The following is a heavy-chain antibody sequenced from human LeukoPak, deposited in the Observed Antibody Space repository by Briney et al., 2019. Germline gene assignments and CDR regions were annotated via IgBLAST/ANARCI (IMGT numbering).Heavy chain of an antibody. CDR1: GFTFSSYA. CDR3: AKGVGLGWGNWFDP. Sequence: GGSLRLSCAASGFTFSSYAMSWVRQAPGKGLEWASAISGSGGSTYYADSVKGRFTISRDNSKNTLYLQMNSLRAEDTAVYYCAKGVGLGWGNWFDPWGQGTLVTVSS. CDR2: ISGSGGST. J-gene: IGHJ5*02. V-gene: IGHV3-23*01. D-gene: IGHD3-16*01.